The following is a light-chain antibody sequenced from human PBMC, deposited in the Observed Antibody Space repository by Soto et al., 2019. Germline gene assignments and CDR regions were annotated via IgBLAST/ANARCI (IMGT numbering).Light chain of an antibody. CDR1: SSDIGDYKY. J-gene: IGLJ2*01. CDR2: DVS. CDR3: SSYTSTNFVI. V-gene: IGLV2-14*03. Sequence: QSALTQPVSVSGSPGQTITISCTGTSSDIGDYKYVSWYKQHPGKAPKLMIYDVSNRPSGVSDRFSGSKSGNTASQTISGLQAEDEADYYCSSYTSTNFVIFGGGTKLTVL.